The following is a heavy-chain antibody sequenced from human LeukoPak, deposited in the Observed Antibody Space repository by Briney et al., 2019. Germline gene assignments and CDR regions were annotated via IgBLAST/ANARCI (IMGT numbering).Heavy chain of an antibody. V-gene: IGHV4-34*01. J-gene: IGHJ4*02. Sequence: SETLSLTCAVYGGSFSGYYWSWIRQPPGKGLEWIGEINHSGSTNYNPSLKSRVTISVDTSKNQFSLKLSPVTAADTAVYYCARVLTDYRIAAAGGFDYWGQGTLVTVSS. CDR2: INHSGST. D-gene: IGHD6-13*01. CDR3: ARVLTDYRIAAAGGFDY. CDR1: GGSFSGYY.